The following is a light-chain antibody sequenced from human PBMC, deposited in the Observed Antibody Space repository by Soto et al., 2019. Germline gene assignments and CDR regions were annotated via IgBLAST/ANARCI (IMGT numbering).Light chain of an antibody. J-gene: IGKJ1*01. V-gene: IGKV3-15*01. CDR2: GAS. CDR1: QSVSSN. Sequence: EIGMTHSPVTLSVSPGERATLSCRASQSVSSNLAWYQQKPGQAPRLLIYGASTRATGIPARFSGSGSGTEFTRTISSRQSEDFAVYYCQQYNNWPGTFGQGTKV. CDR3: QQYNNWPGT.